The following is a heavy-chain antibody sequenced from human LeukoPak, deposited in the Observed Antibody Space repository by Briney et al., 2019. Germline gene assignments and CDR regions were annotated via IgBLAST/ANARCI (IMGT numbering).Heavy chain of an antibody. V-gene: IGHV3-74*01. J-gene: IGHJ3*02. D-gene: IGHD2-15*01. CDR2: IKYDASST. CDR3: ARDITCSGGSCPAQDAFDI. CDR1: GFTFSSHW. Sequence: GGSLRLSCADSGFTFSSHWMHWVRQAPGKGLVWVSRIKYDASSTSYADSVKGRFTISRDNAKNTLYLQMNSLRAEDTAVYYCARDITCSGGSCPAQDAFDIWGQGTMVTVSS.